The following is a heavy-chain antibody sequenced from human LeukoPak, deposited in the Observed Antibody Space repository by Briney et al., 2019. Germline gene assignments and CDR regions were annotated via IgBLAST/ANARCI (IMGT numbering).Heavy chain of an antibody. CDR2: IYYSGST. CDR3: ARGGRRSSAHNWFDP. D-gene: IGHD6-19*01. J-gene: IGHJ5*02. V-gene: IGHV4-39*07. Sequence: SETLSLTCTVSGGSISSSNYYWGWIRQPPGTGLEWIGSIYYSGSTYYNPSLKSRVTISVDTSKNQFSLKLSSVTAADTAVYYCARGGRRSSAHNWFDPWGQGTLVTVSS. CDR1: GGSISSSNYY.